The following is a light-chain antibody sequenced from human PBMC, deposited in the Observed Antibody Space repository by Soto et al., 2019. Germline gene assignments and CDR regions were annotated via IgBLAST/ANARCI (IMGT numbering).Light chain of an antibody. CDR3: QQSYSTPYT. CDR1: QIIVNY. J-gene: IGKJ2*01. V-gene: IGKV1-39*01. Sequence: DIQMTQSPSSLSASVGDRVTITCRSSQIIVNYLNWYHQKPGRAPDLLIYAASSLQSGVPLRFSGSGSGTDFTLTISSLQPEDFGSYFCQQSYSTPYTFGPGTKVEIK. CDR2: AAS.